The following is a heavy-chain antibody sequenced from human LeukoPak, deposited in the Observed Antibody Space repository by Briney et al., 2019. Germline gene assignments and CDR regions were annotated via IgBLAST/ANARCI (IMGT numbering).Heavy chain of an antibody. CDR2: MNPNSGNT. V-gene: IGHV1-8*01. D-gene: IGHD6-19*01. J-gene: IGHJ4*02. CDR1: GYTFTSYD. Sequence: ASVTVSCKASGYTFTSYDINWVRQAHGQGLEWMGWMNPNSGNTDYAQKFQGRVTMTRNTSISTAYMELSSLRSEDTAVYYCARAKKHWLVRYYFDYWGQGTLVTVSS. CDR3: ARAKKHWLVRYYFDY.